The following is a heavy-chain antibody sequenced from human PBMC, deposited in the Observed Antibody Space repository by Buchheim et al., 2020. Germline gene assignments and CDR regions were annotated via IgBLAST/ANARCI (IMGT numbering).Heavy chain of an antibody. V-gene: IGHV4-31*01. CDR1: VGSISSGGYY. CDR3: ARTYYDYVWGSYRYSPYFDY. Sequence: QVQLQESGPGLVKPSQTLSLTCTVSVGSISSGGYYGSCIRQHPGKGLECIWYIYYSGSTYYNPSLKSPVTISVDTSKNQFSLKLSSVTAADTAVYYCARTYYDYVWGSYRYSPYFDYWGQGTL. D-gene: IGHD3-16*02. CDR2: IYYSGST. J-gene: IGHJ4*02.